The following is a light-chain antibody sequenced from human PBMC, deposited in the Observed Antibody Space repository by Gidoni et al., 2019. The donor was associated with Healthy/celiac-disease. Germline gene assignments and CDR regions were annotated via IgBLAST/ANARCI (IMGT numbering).Light chain of an antibody. CDR2: AAS. Sequence: DIQMTQSPSSLSASVGDRVTIPCRASQNISSYLNWYHQKPGKAPKLLIYAASSLQSGDPSRFSGSGSGTDFTLTISSLQPEDFATYYCQQSYSTPYTFGQGTKLEIK. J-gene: IGKJ2*01. CDR3: QQSYSTPYT. V-gene: IGKV1-39*01. CDR1: QNISSY.